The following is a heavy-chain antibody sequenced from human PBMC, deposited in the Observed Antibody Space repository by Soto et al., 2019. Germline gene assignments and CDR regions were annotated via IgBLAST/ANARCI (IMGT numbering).Heavy chain of an antibody. V-gene: IGHV3-30-3*01. Sequence: QVQLVESGGGVVQPGRSLRLSCAASGFTFSSYAMHWVRQAPGKGLEWVAVISYDGSNKYYADSVKGRFTISRDNSKNTLYLQMNSLRAEDTAVYYCARGRSSSSGFDYWGQGTLVTVSS. D-gene: IGHD6-13*01. CDR2: ISYDGSNK. CDR1: GFTFSSYA. J-gene: IGHJ4*02. CDR3: ARGRSSSSGFDY.